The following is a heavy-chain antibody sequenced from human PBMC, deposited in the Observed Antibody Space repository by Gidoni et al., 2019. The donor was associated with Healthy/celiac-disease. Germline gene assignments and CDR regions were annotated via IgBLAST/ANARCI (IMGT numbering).Heavy chain of an antibody. V-gene: IGHV1-69*09. D-gene: IGHD2-2*01. CDR1: GGTFSSYA. CDR3: ARDGGGDIVVVPAAKNYYYGMDV. CDR2: IIPILGIA. J-gene: IGHJ6*02. Sequence: QVQLVQAAAEVKEPGSSVKVSCKDTGGTFSSYAITWVRQAPGQGLEWMGRIIPILGIANYAQKFQGRVTITADKSTSTAYMELSSLRSEDTAVYYCARDGGGDIVVVPAAKNYYYGMDVWGQGTTVTVSS.